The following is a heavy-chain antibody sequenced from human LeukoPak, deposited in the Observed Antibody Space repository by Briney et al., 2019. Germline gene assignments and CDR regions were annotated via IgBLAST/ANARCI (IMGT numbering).Heavy chain of an antibody. CDR1: GGSISSYY. CDR2: IYTSGST. CDR3: ARLSSLANIAARGRTWLDP. V-gene: IGHV4-4*07. Sequence: TSETLSLTCTVSGGSISSYYWSWIRQPAGKGLEWIGRIYTSGSTNYNPSLKSRVTMSVDTSKNQFSLKLSSVTAADTAVYYCARLSSLANIAARGRTWLDPWGQGSLVTVSS. J-gene: IGHJ5*02. D-gene: IGHD6-6*01.